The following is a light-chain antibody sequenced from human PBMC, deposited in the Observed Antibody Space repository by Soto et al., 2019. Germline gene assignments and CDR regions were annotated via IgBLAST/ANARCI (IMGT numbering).Light chain of an antibody. CDR2: KAS. V-gene: IGKV1-5*03. CDR3: QQSFSTTRT. CDR1: QTISSW. Sequence: DIQMTQSPSTLSASVGDRVTITCRASQTISSWLAWYQQKPGKAPKLLIYKASSLESGVPSRFSGSGSGTNFNLTISGLQTEDFATYVCQQSFSTTRTFGQGTKVDIK. J-gene: IGKJ1*01.